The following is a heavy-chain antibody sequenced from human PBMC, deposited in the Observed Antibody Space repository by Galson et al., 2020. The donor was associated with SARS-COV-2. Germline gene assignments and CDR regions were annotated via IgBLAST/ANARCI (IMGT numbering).Heavy chain of an antibody. CDR2: IYSGGST. D-gene: IGHD6-19*01. J-gene: IGHJ2*01. V-gene: IGHV3-53*05. Sequence: GGSLRLSCAASGFTVSSNYMSWVRQAPGKGLEWVSVIYSGGSTYYADSVKGRFTISRDNSKNTLYLQINSLRAEDTAVYYCARARYSSGWYLPGYFDLWGRGTLVTVSS. CDR1: GFTVSSNY. CDR3: ARARYSSGWYLPGYFDL.